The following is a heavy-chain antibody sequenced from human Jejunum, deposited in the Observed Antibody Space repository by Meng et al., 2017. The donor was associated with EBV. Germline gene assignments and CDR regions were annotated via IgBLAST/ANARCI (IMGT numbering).Heavy chain of an antibody. D-gene: IGHD1-14*01. J-gene: IGHJ4*02. CDR1: TDFISSYEW. CDR3: ARASSERLLDY. V-gene: IGHV4-4*02. Sequence: QVPLQESGPGPVKPAGTLSLTCAVSTDFISSYEWWSWVRQPPGKGLEWLGEINQVGSTYYNPSLKSRVTISIDTSKRQFSLRLNSMTATDTAVYYCARASSERLLDYWGQGTLVTVSS. CDR2: INQVGST.